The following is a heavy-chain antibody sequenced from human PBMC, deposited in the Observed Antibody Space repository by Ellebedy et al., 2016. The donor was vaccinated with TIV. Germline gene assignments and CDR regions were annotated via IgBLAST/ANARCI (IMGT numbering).Heavy chain of an antibody. V-gene: IGHV3-7*03. CDR2: IRQDGIEI. J-gene: IGHJ5*02. D-gene: IGHD2/OR15-2a*01. Sequence: GGSLRLSCAASGFTFSNYWMSWVRQAPGKGPEWVANIRQDGIEIYYVESVKGRFTISRDNAKNSVYLQLNNLRAEDTAMHHCARWSNKFDPWGQGTLVTVSS. CDR3: ARWSNKFDP. CDR1: GFTFSNYW.